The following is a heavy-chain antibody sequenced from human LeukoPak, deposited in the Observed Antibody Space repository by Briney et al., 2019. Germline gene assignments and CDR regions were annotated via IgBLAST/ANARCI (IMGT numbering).Heavy chain of an antibody. J-gene: IGHJ4*02. CDR1: GGSIINSY. Sequence: SETLSLTCLVSGGSIINSYWSWIRQPPGKGLQWIGYIYYSGSTNYNPSLKSRVTISGDTSKNQFSLKLSSVTAADTAVYYCARTLYSRGFYTVDYWGQGTLVTVSS. V-gene: IGHV4-59*08. CDR2: IYYSGST. D-gene: IGHD3-3*01. CDR3: ARTLYSRGFYTVDY.